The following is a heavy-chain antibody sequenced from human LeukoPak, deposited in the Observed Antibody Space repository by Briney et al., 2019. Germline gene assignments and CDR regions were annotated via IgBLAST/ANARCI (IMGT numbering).Heavy chain of an antibody. V-gene: IGHV3-30*02. CDR2: IRYDGNNQ. Sequence: GGSLRLSCAASGFTFSTYGMHWVRQAPGKGLEWVTFIRYDGNNQNYADSVKGRFTISRDNSKNTLYLQMNSLRTEDTAVYYCAKDRGRGMPTNFDYWGQGTLVTVSS. CDR3: AKDRGRGMPTNFDY. D-gene: IGHD5-24*01. CDR1: GFTFSTYG. J-gene: IGHJ4*02.